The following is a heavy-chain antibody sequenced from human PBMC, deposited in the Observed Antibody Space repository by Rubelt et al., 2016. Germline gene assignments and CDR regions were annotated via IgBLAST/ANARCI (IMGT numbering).Heavy chain of an antibody. CDR2: VRNKAKSYTT. CDR1: GFTFSDHH. V-gene: IGHV3-72*01. D-gene: IGHD3-16*01. Sequence: EMQLVESGGALVQPGGSLRLSCEASGFTFSDHHMDWVRQAPGKGLEWIGRVRNKAKSYTTEFVSSIRGSFSISRDTSKNSLSLQMNSLEIVDTAIYYCGRVFDTPWRGAYIDQWGQGSLVTVSS. J-gene: IGHJ4*02. CDR3: GRVFDTPWRGAYIDQ.